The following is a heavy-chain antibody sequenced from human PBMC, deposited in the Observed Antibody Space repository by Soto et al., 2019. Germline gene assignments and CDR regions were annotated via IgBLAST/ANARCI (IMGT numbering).Heavy chain of an antibody. J-gene: IGHJ4*02. V-gene: IGHV1-18*03. CDR1: GYTFFNYG. Sequence: ASVKVSCKASGYTFFNYGITWVRQAPGQGLERMGWISAYNVNRSYAQKFQGRVTMTTDTSTSTAYMELRTLRSDDMALYYCARSPIAATGSLDYWGQGTLVTVSS. CDR3: ARSPIAATGSLDY. D-gene: IGHD6-6*01. CDR2: ISAYNVNR.